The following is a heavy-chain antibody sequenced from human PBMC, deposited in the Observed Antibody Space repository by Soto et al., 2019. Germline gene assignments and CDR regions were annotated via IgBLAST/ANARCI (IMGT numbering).Heavy chain of an antibody. Sequence: GASVKVSCKASGGTFSSYTISWVRQAPGQGLEWMGRIIPILGIANYAQKFQGRVTITADKSTSTAYMELSSLRSEDTAVYYCARDEELTTVVTTSHFDYWGQGTLVTVSS. D-gene: IGHD4-17*01. CDR2: IIPILGIA. V-gene: IGHV1-69*04. J-gene: IGHJ4*02. CDR3: ARDEELTTVVTTSHFDY. CDR1: GGTFSSYT.